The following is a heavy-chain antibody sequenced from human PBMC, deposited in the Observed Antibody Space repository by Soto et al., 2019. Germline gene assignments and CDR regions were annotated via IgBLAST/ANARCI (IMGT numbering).Heavy chain of an antibody. CDR1: GYTFTGYY. J-gene: IGHJ1*01. CDR3: ERESSYSGSPRSRYFQH. CDR2: INPNSGGT. V-gene: IGHV1-2*04. Sequence: ASVKVSCKASGYTFTGYYMHWVRQAPGHGLEWLGWINPNSGGTNYAQKFQGWVTMTRDTSISTAYMELSRLRSDDTAVCYCERESSYSGSPRSRYFQHWGQGTLVTVSS. D-gene: IGHD1-26*01.